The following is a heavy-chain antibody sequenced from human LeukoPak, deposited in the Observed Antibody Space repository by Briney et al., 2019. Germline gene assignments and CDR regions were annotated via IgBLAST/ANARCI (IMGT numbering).Heavy chain of an antibody. CDR3: ARTSIAARLWFDP. CDR2: IYDSGST. CDR1: GGSISSYY. V-gene: IGHV4-59*01. Sequence: KPSETLSLTCTVSGGSISSYYWSWIRQPPGKGLEWIGYIYDSGSTKYNPSLKSRVTISIDTSKNQFSLNLSSVTAADTAIFYCARTSIAARLWFDPWGQGTLVTVSS. D-gene: IGHD6-6*01. J-gene: IGHJ5*02.